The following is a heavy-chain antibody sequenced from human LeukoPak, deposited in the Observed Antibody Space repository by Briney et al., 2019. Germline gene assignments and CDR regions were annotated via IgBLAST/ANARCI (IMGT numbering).Heavy chain of an antibody. CDR3: ASLQVYGSGSYYHSDY. CDR2: ISSSSSTI. Sequence: PGGSLRFSCAGSGFTFSSYSMNWVRQAPGKGLEWVSYISSSSSTIYYADSVKGRFTISRDNAKNSLYLQMNSLRDEDTAVYYCASLQVYGSGSYYHSDYWGQGTLVTVSS. J-gene: IGHJ4*02. V-gene: IGHV3-48*02. CDR1: GFTFSSYS. D-gene: IGHD3-10*01.